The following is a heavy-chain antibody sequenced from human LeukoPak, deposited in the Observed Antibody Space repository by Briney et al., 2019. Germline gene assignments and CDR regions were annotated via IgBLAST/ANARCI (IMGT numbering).Heavy chain of an antibody. CDR2: ISSGSSYI. V-gene: IGHV3-21*01. CDR3: ARLTGNYGDY. CDR1: GFTFSSYR. J-gene: IGHJ4*02. D-gene: IGHD3-10*01. Sequence: EPGGSLRLSCAASGFTFSSYRMTWVRQAPGKGLEWVSSISSGSSYIYYADSVKGRFTISRENAKNSLYLQMDSLRAEDTAVYYCARLTGNYGDYWGQGTLVTVSS.